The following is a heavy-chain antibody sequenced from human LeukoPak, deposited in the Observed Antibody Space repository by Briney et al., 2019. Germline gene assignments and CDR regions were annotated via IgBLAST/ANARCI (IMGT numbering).Heavy chain of an antibody. CDR2: ISGSGGST. Sequence: PGGSLRLSCAASGFTVSSNYMSWVRQAPGKGLEWVSAISGSGGSTYYADSVKGRFTISRDNSKNTLYLQMNSLRAEDTAVYYCAKDAYYYGSGRGYFDYWGQGTLVTVSS. CDR1: GFTVSSNY. CDR3: AKDAYYYGSGRGYFDY. D-gene: IGHD3-10*01. J-gene: IGHJ4*02. V-gene: IGHV3-23*01.